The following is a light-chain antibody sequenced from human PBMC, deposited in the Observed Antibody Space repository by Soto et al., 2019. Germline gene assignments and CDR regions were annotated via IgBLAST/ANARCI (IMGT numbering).Light chain of an antibody. CDR3: QQSYSTPGT. CDR2: AAS. CDR1: QSISSY. J-gene: IGKJ2*01. V-gene: IGKV1-39*01. Sequence: DIQMTQSPSSLSASEGDRVTITCRASQSISSYLNWYQQKPGKAPKLLIYAASSLQSGVPSRFSGSGSWTDFTLTISSLQPEDFATYYCQQSYSTPGTFGQGTKLEIK.